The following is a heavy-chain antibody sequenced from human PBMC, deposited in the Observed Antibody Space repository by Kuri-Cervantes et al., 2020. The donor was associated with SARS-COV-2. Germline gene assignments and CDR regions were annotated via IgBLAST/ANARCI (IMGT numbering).Heavy chain of an antibody. CDR2: IYHSGST. V-gene: IGHV4-38-2*02. J-gene: IGHJ2*01. Sequence: GSLRLSCTVSGYSISSGYYWGWIRQPPGKGLEWIGSIYHSGSTYYNPSLKSRVTISVDTSKNQFSLKLSSVTAADTAVYYCARELRASKYFDLWGRGTLVTVSS. D-gene: IGHD2-21*01. CDR3: ARELRASKYFDL. CDR1: GYSISSGYY.